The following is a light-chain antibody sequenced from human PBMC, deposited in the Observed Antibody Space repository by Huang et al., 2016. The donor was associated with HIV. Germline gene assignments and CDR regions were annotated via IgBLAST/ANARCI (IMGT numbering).Light chain of an antibody. CDR2: GTS. CDR3: QQYGSPPLT. V-gene: IGKV3-20*01. Sequence: EIVLTQSPGTLSLSPGERATLSCRASQSVTNTYLAWYQQIPGQTPRLLIYGTSIRATGIPDRFSGSGSGTDFTLTISRLEPEDFAVYYCQQYGSPPLTFGGGTKVEIK. CDR1: QSVTNTY. J-gene: IGKJ4*01.